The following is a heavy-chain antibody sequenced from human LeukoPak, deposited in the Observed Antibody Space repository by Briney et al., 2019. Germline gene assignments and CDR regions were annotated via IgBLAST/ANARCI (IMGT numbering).Heavy chain of an antibody. J-gene: IGHJ4*02. V-gene: IGHV3-66*01. CDR3: ATGRGFSYGLFDY. CDR2: IYSDGTT. CDR1: GFTFSSYA. D-gene: IGHD5-18*01. Sequence: PGGSLRLSCAASGFTFSSYAMSCVRQAPGKGLAWVSVIYSDGTTVYADSVKGRFTISRDNSKNTLYLQMNSLRAEDTAVYYCATGRGFSYGLFDYWGQGTLVTVSS.